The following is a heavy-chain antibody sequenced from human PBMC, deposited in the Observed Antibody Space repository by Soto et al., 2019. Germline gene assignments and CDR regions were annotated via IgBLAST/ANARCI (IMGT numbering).Heavy chain of an antibody. V-gene: IGHV1-3*01. CDR1: GYTFTSYA. Sequence: GASVKVSCKASGYTFTSYAMHWVRQAPGQRLEWMGWINAGNGNTKYSQKFQGRVTITRDTSASTAYMELSSLRSEDTAVYYCARKALWFGEFPFDYWGQGTLVTVSS. CDR2: INAGNGNT. D-gene: IGHD3-10*01. CDR3: ARKALWFGEFPFDY. J-gene: IGHJ4*02.